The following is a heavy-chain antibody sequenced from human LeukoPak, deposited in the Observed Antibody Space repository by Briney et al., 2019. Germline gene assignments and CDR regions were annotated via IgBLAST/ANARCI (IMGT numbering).Heavy chain of an antibody. V-gene: IGHV3-7*01. J-gene: IGHJ4*02. Sequence: GGSLRLSCVVSGFTLSSYWMGWVRQAPGKGLEWVANIKEDGSEKYYVDSVKGRFTISRDNAKNSLYLQMNSLRGDDTAMYYCARDVGAYDYGGKGTLVTVSS. CDR2: IKEDGSEK. CDR1: GFTLSSYW. D-gene: IGHD3-16*01. CDR3: ARDVGAYDY.